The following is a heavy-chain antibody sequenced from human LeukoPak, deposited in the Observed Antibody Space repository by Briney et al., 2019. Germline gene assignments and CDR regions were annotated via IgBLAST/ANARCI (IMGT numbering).Heavy chain of an antibody. CDR2: IYPADSDT. V-gene: IGHV5-51*01. CDR1: GYSFTNYW. Sequence: GESLKISCKGSGYSFTNYWIGWVRQMPGKGLEWMGIIYPADSDTRYSPSFQGQVTISADKSISTAYLQWSSLEASDTAMYYCAKFLSTGSTYWFDTWGQGTLVTVSS. J-gene: IGHJ5*02. D-gene: IGHD1-1*01. CDR3: AKFLSTGSTYWFDT.